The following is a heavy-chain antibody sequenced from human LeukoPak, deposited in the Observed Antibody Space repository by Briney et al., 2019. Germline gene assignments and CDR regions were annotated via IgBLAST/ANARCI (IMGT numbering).Heavy chain of an antibody. CDR3: ASEGYGGYDSPGYSSGWEFDY. CDR2: ISAYNGNT. Sequence: ASVKVSCKASGYTFSTYGISWLRQAPGQGLEWLGWISAYNGNTNYAQNLQDRVVMTTDTSTSTAYMELRSLRSDDTAVYYCASEGYGGYDSPGYSSGWEFDYWGQGTLVTVSS. CDR1: GYTFSTYG. V-gene: IGHV1-18*01. D-gene: IGHD6-19*01. J-gene: IGHJ4*02.